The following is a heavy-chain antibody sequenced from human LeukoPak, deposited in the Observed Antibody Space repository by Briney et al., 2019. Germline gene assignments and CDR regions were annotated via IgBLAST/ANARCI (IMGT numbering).Heavy chain of an antibody. V-gene: IGHV4-59*11. CDR3: ARFPYYALIGSSGYFAY. Sequence: PSETLSLTCTVSGGSISSHYWSWIRQPPGKGLEWIGYIYYSGSTNYNPFLKSRVTISVDTSKNQFSLKLSSVTAADTAVYYCARFPYYALIGSSGYFAYWGQGTLVTVSS. D-gene: IGHD3-22*01. CDR1: GGSISSHY. CDR2: IYYSGST. J-gene: IGHJ4*02.